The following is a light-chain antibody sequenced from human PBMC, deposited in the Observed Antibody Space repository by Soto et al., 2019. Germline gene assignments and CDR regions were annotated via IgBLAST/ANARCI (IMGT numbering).Light chain of an antibody. Sequence: SYELTQPPSVSVAPGQTARITCGGNNTGSKSVHWYQQKPGQAPVLVVYDDNDRPSGIPERFSGSDSGNTATLTISRVEAGDEADYYCQVWHSGVDWVFGGGTKVTVL. CDR3: QVWHSGVDWV. J-gene: IGLJ2*01. CDR1: NTGSKS. V-gene: IGLV3-21*02. CDR2: DDN.